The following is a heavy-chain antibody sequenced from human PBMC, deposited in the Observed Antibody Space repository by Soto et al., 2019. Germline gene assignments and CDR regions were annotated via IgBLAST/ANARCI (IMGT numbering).Heavy chain of an antibody. J-gene: IGHJ3*02. V-gene: IGHV3-66*01. CDR3: ARGGSGNDYDAFDI. Sequence: GGSLRLSCAASGFTVSSNYMSWVRQAPGKGLEWVSVIYSGGSTYYADSVKGRFTISRDNSKNTLYPQMNSLRAEDTAVYYCARGGSGNDYDAFDIWGQGAMVTVSS. D-gene: IGHD4-17*01. CDR1: GFTVSSNY. CDR2: IYSGGST.